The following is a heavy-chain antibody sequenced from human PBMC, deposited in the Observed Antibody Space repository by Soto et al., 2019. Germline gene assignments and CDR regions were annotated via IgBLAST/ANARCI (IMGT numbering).Heavy chain of an antibody. D-gene: IGHD3-16*01. J-gene: IGHJ5*02. CDR3: VRQQYDFLVDP. CDR1: GFSFSTYN. Sequence: EVQLVESGGGLVKPGGSLRLSCAASGFSFSTYNMNWVRQAPGKGLEWVSSIDASSTHIYYADSVKGRFTISRDNGKSSLYLQMDSLRAEDTVLYYCVRQQYDFLVDPWGQGTLVTVSS. V-gene: IGHV3-21*01. CDR2: IDASSTHI.